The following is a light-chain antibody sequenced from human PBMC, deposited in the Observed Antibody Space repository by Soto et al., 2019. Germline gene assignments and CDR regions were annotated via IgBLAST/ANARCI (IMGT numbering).Light chain of an antibody. V-gene: IGKV3-20*01. J-gene: IGKJ1*01. CDR1: QSVSNSY. Sequence: EIVLTQSPGTLSLSPGERATLSCRASQSVSNSYLAWYQRIPGQSPRLLIYGASRSATGIPDRFSGSGSGTEFTLTISRLEPEDFAVYYCQQYDSSPWTFGQGTKVEIK. CDR3: QQYDSSPWT. CDR2: GAS.